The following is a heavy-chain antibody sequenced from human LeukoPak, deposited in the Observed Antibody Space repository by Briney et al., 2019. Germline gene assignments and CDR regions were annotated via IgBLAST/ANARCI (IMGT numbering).Heavy chain of an antibody. D-gene: IGHD3-10*01. J-gene: IGHJ4*02. V-gene: IGHV1-8*03. CDR3: ARGGPRDGSGSYYNSPFDY. Sequence: ASVTVSCKASGYTFTSYDINWVRQAPGQGLEWMGWMNPNSGNTGYAQKFQGRVTITRNTSISTAYMELSSLRSEDTAVYYCARGGPRDGSGSYYNSPFDYWGQGTLVTVSS. CDR2: MNPNSGNT. CDR1: GYTFTSYD.